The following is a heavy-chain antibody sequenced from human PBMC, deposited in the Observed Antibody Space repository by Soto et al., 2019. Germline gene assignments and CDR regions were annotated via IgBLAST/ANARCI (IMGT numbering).Heavy chain of an antibody. Sequence: SVKVSCKASGFTFTSSAFQWVRQARGQRLEWIGWIAVGSGYTKVSQRFQDRVTLTRDMSTSTTYMEVSRLTSEDAAIYFCAADATAWQQMVPSDYWGQGTLVTVSS. CDR2: IAVGSGYT. V-gene: IGHV1-58*01. CDR3: AADATAWQQMVPSDY. J-gene: IGHJ4*02. D-gene: IGHD2-8*01. CDR1: GFTFTSSA.